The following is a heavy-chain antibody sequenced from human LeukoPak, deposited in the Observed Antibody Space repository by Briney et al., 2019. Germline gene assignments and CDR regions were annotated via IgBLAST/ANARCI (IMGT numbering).Heavy chain of an antibody. J-gene: IGHJ6*02. CDR3: ARSNGYCSGGSCYFSTTPRYGMDV. CDR1: GGSTSSSSYY. CDR2: IYYSGST. V-gene: IGHV4-39*01. Sequence: SETLSLTCTVSGGSTSSSSYYWGWIRQPPGKGLEWIGSIYYSGSTYYNPSLKSRVTISVDTSKNQFSLKLSSVTAADTAVYYCARSNGYCSGGSCYFSTTPRYGMDVWGQGTTVTVSS. D-gene: IGHD2-15*01.